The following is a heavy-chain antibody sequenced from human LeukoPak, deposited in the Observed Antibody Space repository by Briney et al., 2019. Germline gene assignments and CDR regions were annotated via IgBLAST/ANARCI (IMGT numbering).Heavy chain of an antibody. J-gene: IGHJ4*02. D-gene: IGHD2-21*02. CDR2: IKSKTDGGTT. CDR1: GFTVSNNY. CDR3: TTEGFVVVTANDY. Sequence: GGSLRLSCAASGFTVSNNYMSWVRQAPGKGLEWVGRIKSKTDGGTTDYAAPVKGRFTISRDDSKNTLYLQMNSLKTEDTAVYYCTTEGFVVVTANDYWGQGTLVTVSS. V-gene: IGHV3-15*01.